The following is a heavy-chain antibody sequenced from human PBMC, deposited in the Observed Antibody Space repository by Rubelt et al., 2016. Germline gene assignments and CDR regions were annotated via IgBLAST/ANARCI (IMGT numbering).Heavy chain of an antibody. Sequence: QVQLQQWGAGLLKPSETLSLTCAVYGESFSGYYWSWIRQPPGKGLEWIGEINHSGKTNYNPSLQSRVPVSVDTSKNQFSLKRSSVTAADTAGYYCARWWEVLQAFDYWGQGTLVTVSS. CDR3: ARWWEVLQAFDY. CDR1: GESFSGYY. D-gene: IGHD1-26*01. V-gene: IGHV4-34*01. CDR2: INHSGKT. J-gene: IGHJ4*02.